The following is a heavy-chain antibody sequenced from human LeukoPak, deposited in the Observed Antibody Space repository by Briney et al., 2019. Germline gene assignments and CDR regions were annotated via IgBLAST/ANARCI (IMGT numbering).Heavy chain of an antibody. CDR1: GGTFSSYA. D-gene: IGHD3-16*01. V-gene: IGHV1-69*05. CDR3: ARGYRFPPPPWVGGNNWFDP. J-gene: IGHJ5*02. Sequence: SVKVSCKASGGTFSSYAISWVRQAPGQGLEWMGRIIPIFGTANYAQKFQGRVTITTDESTSTAYMELSSLRSEDTAVYHWARGYRFPPPPWVGGNNWFDPWGQGTLVTVSS. CDR2: IIPIFGTA.